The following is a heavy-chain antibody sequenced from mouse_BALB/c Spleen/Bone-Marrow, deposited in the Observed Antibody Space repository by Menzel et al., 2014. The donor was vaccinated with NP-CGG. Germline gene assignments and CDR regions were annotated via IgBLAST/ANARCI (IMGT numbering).Heavy chain of an antibody. CDR2: INPGSGDT. V-gene: IGHV1-54*01. CDR3: ARRYDVYWYFDV. Sequence: VQLQQSGAELVRPGASVKVSCKASGYAFNNYLIEWVKQRPGQGLEWIGVINPGSGDTNYNEKFKGKATLTADKSSNTAYMQFSSLTSDDSSVYFWARRYDVYWYFDVWGSGTTVTVSS. D-gene: IGHD2-12*01. CDR1: GYAFNNYL. J-gene: IGHJ1*01.